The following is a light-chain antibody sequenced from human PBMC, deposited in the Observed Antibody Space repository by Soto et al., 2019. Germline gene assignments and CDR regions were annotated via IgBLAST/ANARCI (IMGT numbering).Light chain of an antibody. CDR1: SGSVSTSYY. CDR2: NTN. CDR3: VLYMGSGIV. Sequence: QTVVTQEPSFSVSPGGTVTLTCGLSSGSVSTSYYPSWYQQTPGQAPRTLIYNTNTRSSGVPDRFSGSILGNKAALTITGAQAYDESDYYCVLYMGSGIVFCGGTKLTVL. J-gene: IGLJ2*01. V-gene: IGLV8-61*01.